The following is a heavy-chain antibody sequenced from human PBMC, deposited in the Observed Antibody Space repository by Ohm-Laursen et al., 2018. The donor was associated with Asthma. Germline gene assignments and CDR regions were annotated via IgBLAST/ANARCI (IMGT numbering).Heavy chain of an antibody. V-gene: IGHV4-31*03. J-gene: IGHJ4*02. CDR2: IYYSWNT. Sequence: SQTLSLTCTVSGGSITSGGNYWTWIRQHPGKGLEWIGDIYYSWNTYYNPSLKSRVTISVDTPKNQFSLELTSVTAADAAVYYCARGIDYGGNHVDSWGQGTLVTVSS. CDR1: GGSITSGGNY. D-gene: IGHD4-23*01. CDR3: ARGIDYGGNHVDS.